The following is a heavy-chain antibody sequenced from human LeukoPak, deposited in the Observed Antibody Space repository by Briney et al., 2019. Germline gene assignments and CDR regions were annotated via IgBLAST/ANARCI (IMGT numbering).Heavy chain of an antibody. CDR3: ATDVIQARAYYFDY. CDR2: FDPEDGET. Sequence: ASVKDSCKVSGYTLTELSMHWVRQAPGKGLEWMGGFDPEDGETIYAQKFQGRVTMTEDTSTDTAYMELSSLRSEDTAVYYCATDVIQARAYYFDYWGQGTLVTVSS. J-gene: IGHJ4*02. V-gene: IGHV1-24*01. CDR1: GYTLTELS. D-gene: IGHD3-16*02.